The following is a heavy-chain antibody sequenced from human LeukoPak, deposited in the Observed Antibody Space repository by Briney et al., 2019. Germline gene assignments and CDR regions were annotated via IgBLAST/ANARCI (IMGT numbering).Heavy chain of an antibody. CDR2: ISGTGGST. Sequence: GGSLRLSCAASGFTFSSCAMTWVRQVLGKGLEWVSAISGTGGSTHYTDSVKGRFTISRDNSKNTLYLQMNSLRAEDTAVYYCAKDLQPLANWGQGTLVTVSS. D-gene: IGHD1-1*01. CDR1: GFTFSSCA. V-gene: IGHV3-23*01. J-gene: IGHJ4*02. CDR3: AKDLQPLAN.